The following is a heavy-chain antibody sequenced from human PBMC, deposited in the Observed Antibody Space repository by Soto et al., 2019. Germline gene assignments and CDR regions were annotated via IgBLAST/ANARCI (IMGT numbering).Heavy chain of an antibody. CDR1: GGSISSYY. Sequence: QVQLQESGPGLVKPSETLSLTCTVSGGSISSYYWSWIRQPPGKGLEWLGYIYYSGRTNYNHSLKALVNISGDTYKHQFSLKLSSVSAADTAVYYCARRYDFWSGYYYYYGRDVWGQGTTVTVPS. D-gene: IGHD3-3*01. CDR3: ARRYDFWSGYYYYYGRDV. CDR2: IYYSGRT. J-gene: IGHJ6*02. V-gene: IGHV4-59*01.